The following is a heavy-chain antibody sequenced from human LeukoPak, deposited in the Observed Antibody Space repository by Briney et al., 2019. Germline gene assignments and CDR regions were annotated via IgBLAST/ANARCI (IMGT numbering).Heavy chain of an antibody. J-gene: IGHJ5*02. Sequence: ASVKVSCKASGYTFTSHYMHWVRQAPGQGLEWMGVINPTGSTTTYAKKLQGRVIMTRDTSTNTDYMELSNLRSEDTAVYYCARDNSVGDIAWWFDPWGQGTLVTVSS. CDR2: INPTGSTT. CDR3: ARDNSVGDIAWWFDP. V-gene: IGHV1-46*04. D-gene: IGHD3-10*01. CDR1: GYTFTSHY.